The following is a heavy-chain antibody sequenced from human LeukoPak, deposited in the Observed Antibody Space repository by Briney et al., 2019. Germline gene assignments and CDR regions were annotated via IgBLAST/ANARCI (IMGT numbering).Heavy chain of an antibody. CDR1: GGSISSGDYY. V-gene: IGHV4-30-4*01. CDR2: IYYSGST. J-gene: IGHJ4*02. Sequence: SQTLSLTCTVSGGSISSGDYYWSWIRQPPGKGLECIGYIYYSGSTYYNPSLKSRVTISVDTSKNQFSLKLSSVTAADTAVYYCARGGDPLWFGELTYFDYWGQGTLVTVSS. D-gene: IGHD3-10*01. CDR3: ARGGDPLWFGELTYFDY.